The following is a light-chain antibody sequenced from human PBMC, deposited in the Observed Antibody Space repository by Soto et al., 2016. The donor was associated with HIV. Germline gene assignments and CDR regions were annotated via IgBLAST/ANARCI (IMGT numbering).Light chain of an antibody. Sequence: SYVLTQSPSVSVAPGKTAKITCGGQNVENRRVHWYQQKAGQAPVLVVHDDSERPSGIPDRFSGSKSENTATLTINRVEAGDEADYYCQVWDSDTDYVIFGGGTKVTVL. CDR2: DDS. J-gene: IGLJ2*01. CDR1: NVENRR. CDR3: QVWDSDTDYVI. V-gene: IGLV3-21*03.